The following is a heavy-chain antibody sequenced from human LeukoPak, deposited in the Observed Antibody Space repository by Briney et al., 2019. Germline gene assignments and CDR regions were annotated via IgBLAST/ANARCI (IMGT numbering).Heavy chain of an antibody. CDR2: INPNSGGT. Sequence: ASVKVSCKASGYMFGGFPINWVRQAPGQGLEWLGWINPNSGGTKYAQKLQGRVTMTTDTSTSTAYMELRSLRSDDTAVYYCARALAVAGTTEYFQHWGQGTLVTVSS. CDR1: GYMFGGFP. D-gene: IGHD6-19*01. J-gene: IGHJ1*01. CDR3: ARALAVAGTTEYFQH. V-gene: IGHV1-18*04.